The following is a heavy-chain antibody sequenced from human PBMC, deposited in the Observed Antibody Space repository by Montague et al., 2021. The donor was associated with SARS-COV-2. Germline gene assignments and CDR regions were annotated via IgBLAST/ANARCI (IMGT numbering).Heavy chain of an antibody. V-gene: IGHV4-31*03. D-gene: IGHD1-26*01. CDR2: IYYSGST. J-gene: IGHJ4*02. CDR1: GGSISSGGYY. Sequence: TLSLTCTVSGGSISSGGYYWSWIRQHPGKGLERIGYIYYSGSTYYNPSLKSRATISVDTSKNQFSLKLSSVTAADTAVYYCARDTRIVGATTRLDYWGQGTLVTVSS. CDR3: ARDTRIVGATTRLDY.